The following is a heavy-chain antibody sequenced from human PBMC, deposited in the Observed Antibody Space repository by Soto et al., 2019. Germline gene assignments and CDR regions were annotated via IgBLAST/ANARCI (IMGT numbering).Heavy chain of an antibody. D-gene: IGHD1-7*01. CDR1: GFTFSSYA. Sequence: EGQLLESGGGLVQPGGSLRVSCAASGFTFSSYAMSWVRQAPGKGLEWVSAISSSGGSTNYADSVKGRFTISRDNSKNTLYLQMNSLRGEDTAVYYCAKRPTTYYFDYWGQGTLVTVSS. CDR3: AKRPTTYYFDY. CDR2: ISSSGGST. J-gene: IGHJ4*02. V-gene: IGHV3-23*01.